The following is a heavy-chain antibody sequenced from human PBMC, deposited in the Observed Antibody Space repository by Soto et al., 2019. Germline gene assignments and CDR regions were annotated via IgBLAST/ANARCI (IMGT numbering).Heavy chain of an antibody. CDR1: GGSISRGGYY. D-gene: IGHD3-22*01. CDR3: ARLDDSSGNTPFDF. J-gene: IGHJ4*02. CDR2: VYYSGTT. V-gene: IGHV4-31*03. Sequence: PSETLSLTCTVSGGSISRGGYYWSWIRQRPGKGLEWIGHVYYSGTTYSNPSLRSRIAISVDTSENHFSLKLSSLTAADTAIYFCARLDDSSGNTPFDFWGQGILVTVSS.